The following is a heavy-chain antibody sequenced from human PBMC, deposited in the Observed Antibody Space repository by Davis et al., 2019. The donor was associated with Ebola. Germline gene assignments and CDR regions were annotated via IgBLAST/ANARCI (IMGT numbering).Heavy chain of an antibody. V-gene: IGHV1-2*06. CDR3: AKQSGYDTNF. J-gene: IGHJ4*02. CDR1: GYTFTSYA. D-gene: IGHD5-12*01. Sequence: AASVKVSCKASGYTFTSYAMHWVRQAPGQRLEWMGRIDPNNGATNYAQKFQGRVTVTRDTSITTAYIELRGLMSDDTATYYCAKQSGYDTNFWGQGTLVTVSS. CDR2: IDPNNGAT.